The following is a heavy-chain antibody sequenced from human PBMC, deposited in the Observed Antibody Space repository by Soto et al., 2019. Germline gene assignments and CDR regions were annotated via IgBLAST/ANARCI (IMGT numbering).Heavy chain of an antibody. J-gene: IGHJ4*02. D-gene: IGHD6-6*01. CDR3: ASDRSSSDY. V-gene: IGHV1-18*01. Sequence: QVQLVQSGVEVKKPGASVKVSCKASGYIFTNYGISWVRQAPGQGLEWMGWIRVYNGDTNYAQKFQGRVTMTTDTSTSTAYMELRSLTSDDTAVYYCASDRSSSDYWGQGTLVTVSS. CDR2: IRVYNGDT. CDR1: GYIFTNYG.